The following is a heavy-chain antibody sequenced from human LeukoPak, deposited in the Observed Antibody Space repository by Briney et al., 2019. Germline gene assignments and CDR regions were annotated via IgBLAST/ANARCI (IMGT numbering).Heavy chain of an antibody. CDR3: ATGRSGESPTLDY. Sequence: KAGGSLRLSCAASGFTFSSYSMNWVRQAPGKGLEWVSSISNSSSYIYYADSLKGRFTISRDNAKNSLYLQMNVLRAEDTAVYYCATGRSGESPTLDYWGQGTLVTVSS. CDR2: ISNSSSYI. D-gene: IGHD3-10*01. J-gene: IGHJ4*02. V-gene: IGHV3-21*01. CDR1: GFTFSSYS.